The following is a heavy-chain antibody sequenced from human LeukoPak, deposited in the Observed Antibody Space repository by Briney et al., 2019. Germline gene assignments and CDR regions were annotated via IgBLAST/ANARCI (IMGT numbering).Heavy chain of an antibody. Sequence: GGSLRLSCAAFGFTVSSNYMSWVRQAPGKGLEWVSHIYSSGNTYHADSVKGRFTISRDTSENMVFLQMNSLRAEDTAVYYCAKGGGSGKYYFDYWGQGTLVTVSS. D-gene: IGHD3-16*01. CDR1: GFTVSSNY. V-gene: IGHV3-66*01. J-gene: IGHJ4*02. CDR2: IYSSGNT. CDR3: AKGGGSGKYYFDY.